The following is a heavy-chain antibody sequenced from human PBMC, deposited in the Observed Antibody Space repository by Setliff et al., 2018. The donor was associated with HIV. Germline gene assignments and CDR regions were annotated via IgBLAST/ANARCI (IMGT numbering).Heavy chain of an antibody. CDR3: AYSGRQLSCPYFDF. J-gene: IGHJ4*02. D-gene: IGHD1-1*01. V-gene: IGHV2-5*01. Sequence: SGPTLVNPTQTLTLTCTFSGLSLSTSGVGVGWIRQSPGKALEWLAFIYWSNNKHYSTSLKSRLTVTKDTSKNRVVFTITNMDPVDTATYYCAYSGRQLSCPYFDFWGQGTPVTVSS. CDR1: GLSLSTSGVG. CDR2: IYWSNNK.